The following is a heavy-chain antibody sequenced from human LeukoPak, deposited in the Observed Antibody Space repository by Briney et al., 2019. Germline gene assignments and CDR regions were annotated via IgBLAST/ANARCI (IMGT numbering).Heavy chain of an antibody. CDR3: ARSVFPYYSGSGSPYNVDVRQNSYFDF. D-gene: IGHD3-10*01. Sequence: ASVKVSCKASGYTFTSYDINWVRQAPGQGLEWMGTINPSVGTTRSAKGRASLTRDTSTSTVYMALSTLRSEDTAVYYCARSVFPYYSGSGSPYNVDVRQNSYFDFWGQGTLVTVSS. V-gene: IGHV1-46*01. J-gene: IGHJ4*02. CDR2: INPSVGTT. CDR1: GYTFTSYD.